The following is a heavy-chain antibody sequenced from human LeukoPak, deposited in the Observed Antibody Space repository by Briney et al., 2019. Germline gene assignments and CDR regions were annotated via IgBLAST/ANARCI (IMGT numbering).Heavy chain of an antibody. J-gene: IGHJ4*02. Sequence: ASVKVSCKASGGTFSSYAISWVRQAPGQGLEWMGIINPSGGSTSYAQKFQGRVTMTRDTSTSTVYMELSSLRSEDTAVYYCARGQGVWFGGYFDYWGQGTLVTVSS. CDR3: ARGQGVWFGGYFDY. CDR1: GGTFSSYA. V-gene: IGHV1-46*01. D-gene: IGHD3-10*01. CDR2: INPSGGST.